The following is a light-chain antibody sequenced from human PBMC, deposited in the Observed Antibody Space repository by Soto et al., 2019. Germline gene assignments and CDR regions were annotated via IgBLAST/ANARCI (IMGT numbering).Light chain of an antibody. Sequence: DIQMTQSPSSLSASVGDRVTITCRASQTISSYLNWYQQKPGKAPKVLIYAASSLQSGVSSRFSGSGSGTDFTLTISSLQPEDFATYYCQQSYSSPRTFGQGTKVEI. V-gene: IGKV1-39*01. CDR3: QQSYSSPRT. CDR2: AAS. J-gene: IGKJ1*01. CDR1: QTISSY.